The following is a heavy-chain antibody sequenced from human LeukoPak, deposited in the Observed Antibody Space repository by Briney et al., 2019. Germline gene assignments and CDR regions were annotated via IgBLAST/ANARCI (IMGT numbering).Heavy chain of an antibody. CDR2: IYYSGST. D-gene: IGHD3-10*01. CDR1: GGSISSGDYY. CDR3: AREEFYYGSGSYYYYGMDV. Sequence: SETLSLTCTVSGGSISSGDYYWRWVRQPPGTGLEWVGYIYYSGSTYYNPSLKSRVTISVDTSKNQFSLKLSSVTAADTAVYYCAREEFYYGSGSYYYYGMDVWGKGTTVTVSS. V-gene: IGHV4-30-4*01. J-gene: IGHJ6*04.